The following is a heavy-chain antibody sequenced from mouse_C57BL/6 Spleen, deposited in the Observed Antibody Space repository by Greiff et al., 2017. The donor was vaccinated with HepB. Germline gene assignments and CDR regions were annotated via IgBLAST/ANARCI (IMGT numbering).Heavy chain of an antibody. CDR1: GYAFSSSW. Sequence: VQLQQSGPELVKPGASVKISCKASGYAFSSSWMNWVKQRPGKGLEWIGRIYPGDGDTNYNGKFNGKATLTADKSSSTAYMQLSSLTSEDSAVYFCARDYYGSSSWFAYWGQGTLVTVSA. CDR3: ARDYYGSSSWFAY. V-gene: IGHV1-82*01. J-gene: IGHJ3*01. CDR2: IYPGDGDT. D-gene: IGHD1-1*01.